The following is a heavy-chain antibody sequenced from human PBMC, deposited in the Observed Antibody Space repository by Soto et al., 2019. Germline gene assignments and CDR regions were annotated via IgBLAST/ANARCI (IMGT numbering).Heavy chain of an antibody. CDR2: IYYSGST. Sequence: SETLSLTCTVSGGSISSSSYYWGWIRQPPGKGLEWIGSIYYSGSTYYNPSLKSRVTISVDTSKNQFSLKLSSVTAADTAVYYCARLSYGSGSYYNPPDYWGQGTLVTVSS. J-gene: IGHJ4*02. D-gene: IGHD3-10*01. CDR3: ARLSYGSGSYYNPPDY. CDR1: GGSISSSSYY. V-gene: IGHV4-39*01.